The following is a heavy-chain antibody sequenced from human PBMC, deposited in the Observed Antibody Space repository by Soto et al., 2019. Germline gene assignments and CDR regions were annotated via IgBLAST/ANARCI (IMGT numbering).Heavy chain of an antibody. CDR2: INTDGSGT. D-gene: IGHD2-15*01. J-gene: IGHJ6*02. CDR1: GFTFSSYW. V-gene: IGHV3-74*01. Sequence: EVQLVESGGGLVQPGGSLRLSCAASGFTFSSYWMHWVRQAPGKGLVWVSRINTDGSGTDYADSVKGRFTISRDNAKNTLYLQMNSLRAEDTAVYYCARGLPGGRADVVMDVWGQGTTVTVSS. CDR3: ARGLPGGRADVVMDV.